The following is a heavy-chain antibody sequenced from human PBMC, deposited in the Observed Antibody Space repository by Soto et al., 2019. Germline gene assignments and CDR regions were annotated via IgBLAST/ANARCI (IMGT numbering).Heavy chain of an antibody. Sequence: GGSLRLSCAASGFTFSNSDMNWVRQAPGKGLEWVSGVSWNGSRTHYADSVKGRFIISRDNSRNFLYQQMNSLRPEDMAVYYCVSEVKLLWFGELIPYYYYYGMDVWGQGTTVTVSS. V-gene: IGHV3-35*01. CDR2: VSWNGSRT. J-gene: IGHJ6*02. CDR1: GFTFSNSD. D-gene: IGHD3-10*01. CDR3: VSEVKLLWFGELIPYYYYYGMDV.